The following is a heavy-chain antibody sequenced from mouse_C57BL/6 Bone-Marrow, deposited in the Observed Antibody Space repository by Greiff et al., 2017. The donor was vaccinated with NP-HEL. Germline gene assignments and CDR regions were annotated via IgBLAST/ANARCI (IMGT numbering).Heavy chain of an antibody. Sequence: VQLQQSGAELARPGASVKLSCKASGYTFTSYGISWVKQRTGQGLEWIGEIYPRSGNTYYNEKFKGKATLTADKSSSTAYMELRSLTSDDSAVYFCARDYYGSSSWFAYWGQGTLVTVSA. CDR1: GYTFTSYG. CDR2: IYPRSGNT. CDR3: ARDYYGSSSWFAY. J-gene: IGHJ3*01. V-gene: IGHV1-81*01. D-gene: IGHD1-1*01.